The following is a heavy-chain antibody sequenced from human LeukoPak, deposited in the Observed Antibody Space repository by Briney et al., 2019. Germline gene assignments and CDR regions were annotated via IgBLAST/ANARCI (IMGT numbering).Heavy chain of an antibody. Sequence: PGGSLRLSCAASGFTFSSYSMNWVRQAPGKGLEWVSSISSSTYKYYADSVKGRFTISRDNAKNSLYLQMNSLRAEDTAVYYCARAATYDSIWGSYRYGDWFDPWGQGTLVTVSS. CDR2: ISSSTYK. V-gene: IGHV3-21*01. J-gene: IGHJ5*02. CDR1: GFTFSSYS. D-gene: IGHD3-16*02. CDR3: ARAATYDSIWGSYRYGDWFDP.